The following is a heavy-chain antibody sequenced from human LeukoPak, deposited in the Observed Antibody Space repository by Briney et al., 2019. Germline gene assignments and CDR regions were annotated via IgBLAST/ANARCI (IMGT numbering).Heavy chain of an antibody. J-gene: IGHJ5*02. CDR2: IYYSGST. CDR1: GDSISRYY. CDR3: ARDLRQQLVNNWFDP. D-gene: IGHD6-13*01. Sequence: SETLSLTCTVSGDSISRYYWNWIRQPPGKGLEWIGYIYYSGSTNYNPSLKSRVTISIDMSKNQFSLKLYSVTAADTAVYYCARDLRQQLVNNWFDPWGQGTLVTVSS. V-gene: IGHV4-59*01.